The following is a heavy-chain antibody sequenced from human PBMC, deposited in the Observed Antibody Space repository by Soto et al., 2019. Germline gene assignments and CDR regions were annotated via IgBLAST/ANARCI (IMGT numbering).Heavy chain of an antibody. Sequence: QVQLQASGPGLVKPSETLSLTCTVSGDYISSHYWSWIRQPPGKGLEWIGYVQHSGKTHSNPSLKSRLTVSMATSKNQISLTLSSVTAADTAVHYCASPKGTTPAVWYFDLWGRGTLVTVSS. D-gene: IGHD2-2*01. CDR1: GDYISSHY. V-gene: IGHV4-59*11. J-gene: IGHJ2*01. CDR3: ASPKGTTPAVWYFDL. CDR2: VQHSGKT.